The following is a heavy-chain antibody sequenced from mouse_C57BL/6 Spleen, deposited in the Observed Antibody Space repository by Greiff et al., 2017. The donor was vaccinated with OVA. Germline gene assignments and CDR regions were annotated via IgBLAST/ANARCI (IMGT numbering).Heavy chain of an antibody. J-gene: IGHJ3*01. CDR1: GYAFTNYL. D-gene: IGHD2-10*01. Sequence: VQLQQSGAELVRPGTSVKVSCKASGYAFTNYLIEWVKQRPGQGLEWIGVINPGSGGTNYTEKFKGKATLTADKSSSTAYMQLSSLTSEDSAVYFCAREAYYDPFAYWGQGTLVTVSA. V-gene: IGHV1-54*01. CDR3: AREAYYDPFAY. CDR2: INPGSGGT.